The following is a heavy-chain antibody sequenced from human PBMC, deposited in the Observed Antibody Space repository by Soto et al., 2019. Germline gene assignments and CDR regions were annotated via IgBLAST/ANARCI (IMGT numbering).Heavy chain of an antibody. Sequence: SVKVSCKASGGTFSSYAISWVRQAPGQGLEWMGGIIPIFGTANYAQKFQGRVTITADESTSTAYMELSSLGSEDTAVYYCEAYSSGWSIDPWGQGTLVTVSS. V-gene: IGHV1-69*13. J-gene: IGHJ5*02. D-gene: IGHD6-19*01. CDR3: EAYSSGWSIDP. CDR2: IIPIFGTA. CDR1: GGTFSSYA.